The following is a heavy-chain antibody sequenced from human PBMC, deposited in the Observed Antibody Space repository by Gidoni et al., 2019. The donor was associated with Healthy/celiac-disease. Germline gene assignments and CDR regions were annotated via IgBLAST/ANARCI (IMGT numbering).Heavy chain of an antibody. CDR1: GGTFSSYA. CDR3: ARHIAAAGIWVNNWFDP. D-gene: IGHD6-13*01. CDR2: IIPIFGTA. J-gene: IGHJ5*02. V-gene: IGHV1-69*06. Sequence: QVQLVQSGAEVKKPGSSVKVSCKASGGTFSSYAISWVRQAPGQGLEWMGGIIPIFGTANYAQKFQGRVTITADKSTSTAYMELSSLRSEDTAVYYCARHIAAAGIWVNNWFDPWGQGTLVTVSS.